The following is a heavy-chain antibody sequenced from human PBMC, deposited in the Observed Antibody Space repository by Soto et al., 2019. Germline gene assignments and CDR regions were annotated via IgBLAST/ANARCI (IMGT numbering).Heavy chain of an antibody. Sequence: EVQLLESGGGLVQPGGYLRLSCAAAGFTFSNYALTWVRQSPGKGLEWVSTFSGSGGSTYYADAVRGRFTISRDNSKNTLFLQMNSLRVEDTAIYHCARDWTGDTCPCLDVWGQGTTVSVSS. V-gene: IGHV3-23*01. CDR2: FSGSGGST. CDR3: ARDWTGDTCPCLDV. CDR1: GFTFSNYA. D-gene: IGHD3-3*01. J-gene: IGHJ6*02.